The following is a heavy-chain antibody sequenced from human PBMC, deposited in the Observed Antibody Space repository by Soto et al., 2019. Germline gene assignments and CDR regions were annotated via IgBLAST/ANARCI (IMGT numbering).Heavy chain of an antibody. CDR3: ARQNSGSYSRFDP. CDR2: IYYSGST. J-gene: IGHJ5*02. V-gene: IGHV4-31*03. CDR1: GGSINSGGYY. Sequence: TLSLTCTVSGGSINSGGYYWSWIRQHPGKGLEWIGYIYYSGSTFYNPSLRSRVTVSVDTSKNQFSLKVISVTAADTAVYYCARQNSGSYSRFDPWGQGTLVTVSS. D-gene: IGHD1-26*01.